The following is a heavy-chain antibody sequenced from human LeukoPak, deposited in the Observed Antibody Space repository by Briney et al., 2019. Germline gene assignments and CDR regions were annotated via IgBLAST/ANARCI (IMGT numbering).Heavy chain of an antibody. D-gene: IGHD6-13*01. J-gene: IGHJ1*01. CDR3: TRDFYSSSWD. Sequence: QPGGSLRLSCAASGFTFSSYAMSWVRQAPGKGLVWVSRINSDGSSTTYADSVKGRFTVSRDNAKNMLFLQMNSLRVEDTAVYYCTRDFYSSSWDWGQGTLVTVSS. CDR2: INSDGSST. V-gene: IGHV3-74*01. CDR1: GFTFSSYA.